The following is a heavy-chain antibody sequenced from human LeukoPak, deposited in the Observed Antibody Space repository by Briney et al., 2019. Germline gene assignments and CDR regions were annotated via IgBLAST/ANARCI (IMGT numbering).Heavy chain of an antibody. CDR1: GYTFTGYY. D-gene: IGHD3-22*01. J-gene: IGHJ4*02. V-gene: IGHV1-2*02. CDR2: INPNSGGT. Sequence: ASVKVSRKASGYTFTGYYMHWVRQAPGQGLEWMGWINPNSGGTNYAQKFQGRVTMTRDTSISTAYMELSRLRSDDTAVYYCARAYYYDSSGGVDYWGQGTLVTVSS. CDR3: ARAYYYDSSGGVDY.